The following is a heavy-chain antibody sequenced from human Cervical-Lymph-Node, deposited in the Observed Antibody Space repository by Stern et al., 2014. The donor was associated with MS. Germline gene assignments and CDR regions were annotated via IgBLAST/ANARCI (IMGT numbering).Heavy chain of an antibody. D-gene: IGHD1-1*01. V-gene: IGHV4-30-4*08. CDR2: IYSSGAT. J-gene: IGHJ6*02. CDR1: GGSINNGDYY. CDR3: ARELSGMYGMDV. Sequence: QVHLQESGPGLVKPSQTLSLTCTVSGGSINNGDYYWSWVRQPPGKGLEWLGYIYSSGATYYNPSLKGRLTISVDTSKRHFSLKLTSVTAADTAVYYCARELSGMYGMDVWGQGTTVTVSS.